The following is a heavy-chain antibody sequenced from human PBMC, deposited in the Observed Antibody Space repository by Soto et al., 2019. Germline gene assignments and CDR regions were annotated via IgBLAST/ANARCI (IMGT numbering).Heavy chain of an antibody. CDR2: MNPNSGNT. J-gene: IGHJ3*02. Sequence: QVQLVQSGAEVKKPGASVKVSCKASGYTFTSYDINWVRHATGQGLEWMGWMNPNSGNTGYAQKFQGRVTMTRNTSISTAYMELSSLRSEDTAVYYCARGRVPYGDDAFDIWGQGTMVTVSS. CDR1: GYTFTSYD. CDR3: ARGRVPYGDDAFDI. V-gene: IGHV1-8*01. D-gene: IGHD4-17*01.